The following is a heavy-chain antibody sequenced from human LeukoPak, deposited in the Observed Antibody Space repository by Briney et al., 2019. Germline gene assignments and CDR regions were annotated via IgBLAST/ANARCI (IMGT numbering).Heavy chain of an antibody. V-gene: IGHV3-11*01. CDR3: ATENVYDSSGYSFDY. CDR2: ISSSGSTI. J-gene: IGHJ4*02. D-gene: IGHD3-22*01. Sequence: PGGSLRLSCAASGFTFSDYYMSWIRQAPGKGLEWVSYISSSGSTIYYADSVKGRFTISRDNAKNSLYLQMNSLRAEDTAVYYCATENVYDSSGYSFDYWGQGTLVTVSS. CDR1: GFTFSDYY.